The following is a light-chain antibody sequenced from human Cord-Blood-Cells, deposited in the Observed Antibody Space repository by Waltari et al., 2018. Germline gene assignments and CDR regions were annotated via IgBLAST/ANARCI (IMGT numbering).Light chain of an antibody. CDR3: QQYYSYPLT. CDR1: QGISSY. J-gene: IGKJ4*01. V-gene: IGKV1-8*01. Sequence: AIRMTQSPSSFSASTGDRVTITCRASQGISSYLAWYQQKPGKAPKLLIYAASTLQSGVPSRFSRSGSGTDFTLTSSCLQSEDFATYYCQQYYSYPLTFGGGTKVEIK. CDR2: AAS.